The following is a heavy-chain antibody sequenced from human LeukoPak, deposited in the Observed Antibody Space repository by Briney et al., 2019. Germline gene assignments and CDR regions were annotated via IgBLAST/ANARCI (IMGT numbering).Heavy chain of an antibody. J-gene: IGHJ4*02. V-gene: IGHV4-30-2*01. CDR2: IYHSGST. CDR1: GGSISSGGYS. Sequence: NPSETLSLTCAVSGGSISSGGYSWSWIRQPPRKDLEWIGYIYHSGSTYYNPSLKSRVTISVDRSKNQFSLKLSSVTAADTAVYYCARESRDYDILTGYSRRGHFDYWGQGTLVTVSS. CDR3: ARESRDYDILTGYSRRGHFDY. D-gene: IGHD3-9*01.